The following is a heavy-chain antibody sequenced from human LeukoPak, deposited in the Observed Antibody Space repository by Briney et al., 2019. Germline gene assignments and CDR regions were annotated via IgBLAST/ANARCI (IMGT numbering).Heavy chain of an antibody. CDR1: GFTVSSNY. J-gene: IGHJ4*02. CDR3: ARSKLTAAPYFDY. Sequence: GSLRLSCAASGFTVSSNYMSWVRQPPGKGLEWIGEINHSGSTNYNPSLKSRVTISVDTSKNQFSLKLSSVTAADTAVYYCARSKLTAAPYFDYWGQGTLVTVSS. CDR2: INHSGST. V-gene: IGHV4-34*01. D-gene: IGHD2-2*01.